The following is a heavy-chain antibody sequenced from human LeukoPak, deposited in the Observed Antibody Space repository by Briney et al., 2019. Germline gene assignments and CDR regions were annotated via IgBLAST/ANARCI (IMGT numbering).Heavy chain of an antibody. CDR2: INHGGST. J-gene: IGHJ6*02. CDR3: ARVIAAAGMLGSFYYYGMDV. D-gene: IGHD6-13*01. Sequence: PSETLSLTCAVYGGSFSGYYWSWIRQPPGKGLEWMGEINHGGSTNYNPSLKSRVTISVDTSKNQFSLKLSSVTAADTAVYYCARVIAAAGMLGSFYYYGMDVWGQGTTVTVSS. CDR1: GGSFSGYY. V-gene: IGHV4-34*01.